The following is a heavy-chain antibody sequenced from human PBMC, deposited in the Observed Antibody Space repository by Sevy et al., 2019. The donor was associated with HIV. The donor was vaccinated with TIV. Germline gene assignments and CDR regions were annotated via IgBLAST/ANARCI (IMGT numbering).Heavy chain of an antibody. CDR1: GFTFSDYY. J-gene: IGHJ3*02. CDR2: ISSSGSTI. D-gene: IGHD2-15*01. Sequence: GGSLRLSCAASGFTFSDYYMSWVRQAPGKGLEWVSYISSSGSTIYYADSVKGRFTISRDNAKNSLYLQMNSLRAEDTAEYYCARDSAVVAATDAFDIWGQGTMVTVSS. V-gene: IGHV3-11*01. CDR3: ARDSAVVAATDAFDI.